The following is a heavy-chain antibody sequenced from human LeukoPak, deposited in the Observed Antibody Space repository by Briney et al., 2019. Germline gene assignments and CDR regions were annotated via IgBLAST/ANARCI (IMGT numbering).Heavy chain of an antibody. V-gene: IGHV1-69-2*01. J-gene: IGHJ4*02. CDR2: VDPEDGET. Sequence: GATVKLSCKASGYTFTDYYMHWVRQAAGKGLEWMGRVDPEDGETIYAEKFQGRVTITADTSTDTAYMELSSLRSEDTAVYYCAGYCSSTSCYTDCWGQGTLVTVSS. D-gene: IGHD2-2*02. CDR3: AGYCSSTSCYTDC. CDR1: GYTFTDYY.